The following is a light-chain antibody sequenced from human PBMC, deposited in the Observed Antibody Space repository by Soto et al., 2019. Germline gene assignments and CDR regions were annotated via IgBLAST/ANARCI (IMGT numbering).Light chain of an antibody. CDR1: SSDVGGYNY. CDR2: EVS. J-gene: IGLJ1*01. Sequence: QSALTQPASVSGSPGQSITISCTGTSSDVGGYNYVSWYQQHPAKAPKLMIYEVSNRPSGVSNRFSGSKSGNTAFLTISGLHAEDEADYYCSSYTSSSTHYVFGTGTKVTVL. V-gene: IGLV2-14*01. CDR3: SSYTSSSTHYV.